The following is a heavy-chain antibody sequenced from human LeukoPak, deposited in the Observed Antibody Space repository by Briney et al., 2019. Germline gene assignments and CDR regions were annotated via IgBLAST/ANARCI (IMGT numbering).Heavy chain of an antibody. D-gene: IGHD2-8*01. CDR1: GYTFTGYY. CDR2: YNPNSGGT. CDR3: ARDRKGVVTDY. Sequence: ASVKVSCKASGYTFTGYYKHWVRLAPGQGHEWMGRYNPNSGGTNYAQKFQGRVTMTRDTSISTAYMELSRLRSDDTAVYYCARDRKGVVTDYWGQGTLVTVSS. J-gene: IGHJ4*02. V-gene: IGHV1-2*06.